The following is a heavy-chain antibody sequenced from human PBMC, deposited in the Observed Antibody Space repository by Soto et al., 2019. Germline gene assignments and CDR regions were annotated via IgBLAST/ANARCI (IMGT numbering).Heavy chain of an antibody. D-gene: IGHD4-4*01. CDR2: ISGSGGST. J-gene: IGHJ6*04. Sequence: GGSLRLSCAASGFTFSSYAMSWVRQAPGKGLEWVSAISGSGGSTYYADSVKGRFTISRDNSKNTLYLQMNSLRAEDTAVYYCAKDYSNYVGVGRTLDVWGKGTTVTVSS. CDR3: AKDYSNYVGVGRTLDV. CDR1: GFTFSSYA. V-gene: IGHV3-23*01.